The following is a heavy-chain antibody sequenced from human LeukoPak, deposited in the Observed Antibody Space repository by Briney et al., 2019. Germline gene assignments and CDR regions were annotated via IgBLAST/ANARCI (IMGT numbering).Heavy chain of an antibody. CDR1: GFTFSSYE. J-gene: IGHJ3*02. CDR3: ARGLNGYYYDSSGYLVLGAFDI. Sequence: GGSLRLSCAASGFTFSSYEMNWVRQAPGKGLEWVSYISSSGSTIYYADSVKGRFTISRDNAKNSLYLQMNSLRAEDTAVYYCARGLNGYYYDSSGYLVLGAFDIWGQGTMVTVSS. D-gene: IGHD3-22*01. CDR2: ISSSGSTI. V-gene: IGHV3-48*03.